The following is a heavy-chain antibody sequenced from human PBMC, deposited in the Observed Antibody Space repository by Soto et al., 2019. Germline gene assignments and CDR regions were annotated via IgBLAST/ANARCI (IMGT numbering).Heavy chain of an antibody. CDR1: GFNFGVFG. D-gene: IGHD6-19*01. J-gene: IGHJ4*02. V-gene: IGHV3-30*03. CDR3: ALTRRSSLLEVAGPGFEY. CDR2: LSYEGSEE. Sequence: VGSLRLSCAASGFNFGVFGMHWVRQAPGKGLEWLSVLSYEGSEEYYADSVRGRFTISRDNSKNTLFLQMDSLRVDDTGVYYCALTRRSSLLEVAGPGFEYWGQGTLVTVSS.